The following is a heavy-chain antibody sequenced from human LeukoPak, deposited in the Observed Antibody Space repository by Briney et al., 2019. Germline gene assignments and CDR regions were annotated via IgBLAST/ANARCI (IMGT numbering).Heavy chain of an antibody. V-gene: IGHV3-21*01. CDR1: GFTFSDYS. D-gene: IGHD7-27*01. J-gene: IGHJ4*02. CDR3: ATDPQLGT. Sequence: GGSLRLSCAASGFTFSDYSMNWVRQAPGKGLEWVSSISSGSTYIYHADSVKGRFTISRDNAKNSLYLQMNSLRAEDTAVYYCATDPQLGTWGQGTLVTVSS. CDR2: ISSGSTYI.